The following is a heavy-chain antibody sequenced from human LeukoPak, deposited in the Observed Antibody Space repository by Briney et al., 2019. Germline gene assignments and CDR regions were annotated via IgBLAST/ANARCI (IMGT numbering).Heavy chain of an antibody. D-gene: IGHD3-3*01. Sequence: GGSMTLACLLSGFSFSVSAIQWVSQASEKGIGWDGRIRSLAKKYTTAYAASVKGRFTISRDDSKNTAYLQMNSLKTEDTAVYYCTRGYYDFWSGYYKHYYYYGMDVWGQGTTVTVSS. CDR3: TRGYYDFWSGYYKHYYYYGMDV. CDR2: IRSLAKKYTT. CDR1: GFSFSVSA. J-gene: IGHJ6*02. V-gene: IGHV3-73*01.